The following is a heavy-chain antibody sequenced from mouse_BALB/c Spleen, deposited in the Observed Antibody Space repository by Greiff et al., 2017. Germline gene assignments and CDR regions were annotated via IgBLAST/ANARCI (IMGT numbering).Heavy chain of an antibody. Sequence: EVQRVESGGGLVQPGGSLKLSCAASGFTFSSYTMSWVRQTPEKRLEWVAYISNGGGSTYYPDTVKGRFTISRDNAKNTLYLQMSSLKSEDTAMYYCGGRGRSHAMDYWGQGTSVTVSS. J-gene: IGHJ4*01. CDR2: ISNGGGST. CDR1: GFTFSSYT. CDR3: GGRGRSHAMDY. V-gene: IGHV5-12-2*01.